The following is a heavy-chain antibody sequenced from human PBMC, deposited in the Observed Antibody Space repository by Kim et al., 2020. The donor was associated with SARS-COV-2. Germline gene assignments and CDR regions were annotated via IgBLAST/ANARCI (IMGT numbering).Heavy chain of an antibody. CDR1: GFTFSGRYW. Sequence: GGSLRLSCAVSGFTFSGRYWMSWVRQAPGKGLEWVANINQDGSEKNYVDSVEGRFTISRDSAKNSVFLQMSSLRAEDTAVYYCAGRGYWGQGTLVTV. J-gene: IGHJ4*02. CDR3: AGRGY. D-gene: IGHD3-16*01. CDR2: INQDGSEK. V-gene: IGHV3-7*01.